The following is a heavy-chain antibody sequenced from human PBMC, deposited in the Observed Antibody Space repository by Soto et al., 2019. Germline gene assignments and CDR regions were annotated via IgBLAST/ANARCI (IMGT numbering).Heavy chain of an antibody. CDR2: IYYSGST. CDR1: GGSISSYY. J-gene: IGHJ6*03. Sequence: SETLSLTCTVSGGSISSYYWSWIRQPPGKGLEWIGYIYYSGSTNYNPSLKSRVTISVDTSKNQFSLKLSSVTAADTAVYYCARHRTSIVYYGSKNYYYYMDVRGKGTTVTVSS. D-gene: IGHD3-10*01. CDR3: ARHRTSIVYYGSKNYYYYMDV. V-gene: IGHV4-59*08.